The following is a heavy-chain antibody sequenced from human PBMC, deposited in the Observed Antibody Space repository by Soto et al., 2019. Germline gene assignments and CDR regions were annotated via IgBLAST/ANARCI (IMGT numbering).Heavy chain of an antibody. CDR3: ARTPMVYAHLAYMDV. CDR1: GGSFSGYY. J-gene: IGHJ6*03. V-gene: IGHV4-34*01. Sequence: SQTLSLTCAVYGGSFSGYYWSWIRQPPGKGLEWIGEINHSGSTNYNPSLKSRVTISVDTSKNQFSLKLSSVTAADTAVYYCARTPMVYAHLAYMDVWGKGTTVTVSS. CDR2: INHSGST. D-gene: IGHD2-8*01.